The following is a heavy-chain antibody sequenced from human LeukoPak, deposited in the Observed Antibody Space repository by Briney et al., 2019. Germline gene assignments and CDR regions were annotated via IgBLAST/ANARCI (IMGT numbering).Heavy chain of an antibody. CDR1: GFTFSSYA. V-gene: IGHV3-30-3*01. CDR2: ISYDGSNK. J-gene: IGHJ4*02. Sequence: PGGSLRLSRAASGFTFSSYAMHWVRQAPGKGLEWVAVISYDGSNKYYADSVKGRFTISRDNSKNTLYLQMNSLRAEDTAVYYCAREPRSYYVYYFDYWGQGTLVTVSS. CDR3: AREPRSYYVYYFDY. D-gene: IGHD1-26*01.